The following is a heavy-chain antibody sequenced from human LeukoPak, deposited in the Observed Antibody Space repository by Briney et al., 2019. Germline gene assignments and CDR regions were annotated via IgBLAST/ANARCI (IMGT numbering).Heavy chain of an antibody. Sequence: GRSLRLSCAASGFTFSSYAMSWVRQAPGKGLEWVSAISGSGVSTYYADSVKGRFTISRDNSKNTLYLQMNSLRAEDTAVYYCATSPHYYGSGSSGGAFDIWGQGTMVTVSS. CDR2: ISGSGVST. CDR3: ATSPHYYGSGSSGGAFDI. CDR1: GFTFSSYA. V-gene: IGHV3-23*01. J-gene: IGHJ3*02. D-gene: IGHD3-10*01.